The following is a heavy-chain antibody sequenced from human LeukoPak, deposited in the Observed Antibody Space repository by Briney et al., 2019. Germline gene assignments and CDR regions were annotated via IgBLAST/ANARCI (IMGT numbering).Heavy chain of an antibody. D-gene: IGHD4-17*01. Sequence: KPSETLSLTCAVYGGSFSGYYWSWIRQPPGKGLEWIGEINHSGSTNQNPSLKSRVTISVDTSKNQFSLKLSSVTAADTAVYYCARGLYGDYSFDYWGQGTLVTVSS. CDR2: INHSGST. CDR3: ARGLYGDYSFDY. J-gene: IGHJ4*02. CDR1: GGSFSGYY. V-gene: IGHV4-34*01.